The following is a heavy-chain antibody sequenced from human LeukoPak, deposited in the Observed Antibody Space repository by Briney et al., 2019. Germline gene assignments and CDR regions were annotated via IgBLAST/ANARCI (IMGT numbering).Heavy chain of an antibody. D-gene: IGHD2-2*03. CDR2: IYSGVST. Sequence: TSQTLSLTCTVSGVSISSGTYYFTWMRQPAGKGLGWIGRIYSGVSTYYNPSLKSRVTISLDTSKNQFSLKLSSVPAADTAVYYCASRGFASGYCSRNSCYDYYFYYMDVWGKGTTVTVSS. J-gene: IGHJ6*03. CDR3: ASRGFASGYCSRNSCYDYYFYYMDV. V-gene: IGHV4-61*02. CDR1: GVSISSGTYY.